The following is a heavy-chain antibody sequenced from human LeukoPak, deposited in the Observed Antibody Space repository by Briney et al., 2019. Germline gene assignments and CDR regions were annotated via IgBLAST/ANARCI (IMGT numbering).Heavy chain of an antibody. CDR2: INHSGST. Sequence: SETLSLTCAVYGGSFSGYYWSWIRQPPGKGLEWIGEINHSGSTNYNPSLKSRVTISVDTSKNQFSLKLSSVTAADTAVYYCARGPDYYDSSGHGEGHDYWGQGTLVTVSS. D-gene: IGHD3-22*01. CDR3: ARGPDYYDSSGHGEGHDY. V-gene: IGHV4-34*01. J-gene: IGHJ4*02. CDR1: GGSFSGYY.